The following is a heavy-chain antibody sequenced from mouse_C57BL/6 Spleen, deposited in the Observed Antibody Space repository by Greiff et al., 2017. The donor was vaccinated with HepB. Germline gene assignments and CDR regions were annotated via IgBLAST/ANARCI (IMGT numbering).Heavy chain of an antibody. Sequence: VQLQQPGAELVKPGASVKLSCKASGYTFTSYWMQWVKQRPGQGLEWIGEIDPSDSYTNYNQKFKGKATLTVDTSSSTAYMQLSSLTSEDSAVYYCARKAAYSNYYAMDYWGQGTSVTVSS. CDR2: IDPSDSYT. CDR3: ARKAAYSNYYAMDY. V-gene: IGHV1-50*01. CDR1: GYTFTSYW. J-gene: IGHJ4*01. D-gene: IGHD2-5*01.